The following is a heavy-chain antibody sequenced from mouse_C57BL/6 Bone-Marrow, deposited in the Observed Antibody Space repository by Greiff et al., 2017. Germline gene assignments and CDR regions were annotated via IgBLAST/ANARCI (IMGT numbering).Heavy chain of an antibody. CDR3: TNYGSSLYWYFDV. CDR2: IDPETGGT. J-gene: IGHJ1*03. CDR1: GYTFTDYE. Sequence: QVQLQQSGAELVRPGASVTLSCKASGYTFTDYEMHWVKQTPVHGLEWIGAIDPETGGTAYNQKFKGKAILTADKSSSTAYMELRSLTSEDSAVYYCTNYGSSLYWYFDVWGTGTTVTVSS. V-gene: IGHV1-15*01. D-gene: IGHD1-1*01.